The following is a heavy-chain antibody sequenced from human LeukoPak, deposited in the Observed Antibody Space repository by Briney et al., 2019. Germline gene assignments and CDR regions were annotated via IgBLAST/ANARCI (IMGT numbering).Heavy chain of an antibody. J-gene: IGHJ5*02. Sequence: GGSLRLSCSASGFXFSSYAIHWVRQAPGKGLEYVSAISDSGGSTYYADSVKGRFTISRDNSKNTLYLQMNSLRAEDTAVYYCARASGLAWGQGTLVTVSS. V-gene: IGHV3-64*04. D-gene: IGHD3-16*01. CDR2: ISDSGGST. CDR1: GFXFSSYA. CDR3: ARASGLA.